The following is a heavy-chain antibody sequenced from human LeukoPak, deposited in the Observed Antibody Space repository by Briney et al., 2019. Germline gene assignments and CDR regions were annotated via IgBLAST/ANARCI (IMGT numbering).Heavy chain of an antibody. V-gene: IGHV3-66*01. CDR1: GFIVSTNY. Sequence: GGSLRLSCAASGFIVSTNYMSWVRQAPGKGLEWVSVLYSGGTTYYADSVKGRFTISRDNAKNSLYLQMNSLRAEDTAVYYCARDLGGKGGYWGQGTLVTVSS. J-gene: IGHJ4*02. CDR2: LYSGGTT. D-gene: IGHD4-23*01. CDR3: ARDLGGKGGY.